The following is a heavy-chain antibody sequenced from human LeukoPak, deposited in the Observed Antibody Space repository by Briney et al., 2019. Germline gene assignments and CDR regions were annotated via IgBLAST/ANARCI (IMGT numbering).Heavy chain of an antibody. Sequence: ASVKVSCKASGYTFTGYYMNWVRQAPGQGLEWMGGINPNSGGTNYAQKFQGRVTMTRDTSTSTAYMELSRLRSNLTAVYYSARYSPRTTSSWDDAFDIWGQGTMVTVSS. CDR2: INPNSGGT. J-gene: IGHJ3*02. V-gene: IGHV1-2*02. CDR3: ARYSPRTTSSWDDAFDI. D-gene: IGHD1-1*01. CDR1: GYTFTGYY.